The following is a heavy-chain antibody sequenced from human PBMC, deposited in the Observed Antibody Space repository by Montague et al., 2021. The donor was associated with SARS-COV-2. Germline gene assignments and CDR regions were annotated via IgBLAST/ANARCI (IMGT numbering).Heavy chain of an antibody. Sequence: SLRLSCAASGFTFTSYAMHWVRQAPGKGLEWVAVISFDGTNKYYTDSVKGRFTISRDNPKNTLYLQMHSVRPEDTAVYYCARDQGGYSYNDYWGQGTLVTVSS. J-gene: IGHJ4*02. D-gene: IGHD5-18*01. CDR2: ISFDGTNK. CDR3: ARDQGGYSYNDY. V-gene: IGHV3-30-3*01. CDR1: GFTFTSYA.